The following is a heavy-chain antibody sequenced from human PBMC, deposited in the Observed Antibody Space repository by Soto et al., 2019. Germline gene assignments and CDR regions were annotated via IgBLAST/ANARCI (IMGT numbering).Heavy chain of an antibody. D-gene: IGHD6-19*01. V-gene: IGHV3-74*01. CDR1: GFTFSPFW. CDR3: ARKTAVAGTPEFDY. CDR2: INSDGNST. J-gene: IGHJ4*02. Sequence: GGSLRLSCAASGFTFSPFWMHLVRQVPGKGPVWVSRINSDGNSTSYADSVKGRFTISRDNAKSTLYLHMNSLRIEDTAIYYCARKTAVAGTPEFDYWGQGTLVTVSS.